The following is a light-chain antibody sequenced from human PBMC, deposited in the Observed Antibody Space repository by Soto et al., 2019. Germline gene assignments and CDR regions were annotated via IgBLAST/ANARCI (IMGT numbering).Light chain of an antibody. Sequence: EIVLTQSPGTLSLSPGERATLSCRASQSVISTYFAWYQHKPGQAPRLLIYATSTRATGVPDRFSGSGSGTDFTLTISRLEPEDFALYYCQQHGSSPETFGQGTKLEI. CDR1: QSVISTY. CDR2: ATS. CDR3: QQHGSSPET. J-gene: IGKJ2*01. V-gene: IGKV3-20*01.